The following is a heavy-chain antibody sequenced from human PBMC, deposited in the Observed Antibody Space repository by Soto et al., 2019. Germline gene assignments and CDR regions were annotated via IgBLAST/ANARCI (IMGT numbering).Heavy chain of an antibody. V-gene: IGHV3-48*02. CDR3: ARGDRFRCSGDRCFSDGLFLS. J-gene: IGHJ5*02. CDR1: GFTFGIFS. CDR2: IIGSSSTM. D-gene: IGHD2-15*01. Sequence: EVQLVESGGGLVQRGGSLRLSCAASGFTFGIFSMNWVRQAPGKGLEWISYIIGSSSTMYYADSVKGRFIISRDNADNSLYLQMNSLRDADTAVYYCARGDRFRCSGDRCFSDGLFLSWGQGTLVTVSS.